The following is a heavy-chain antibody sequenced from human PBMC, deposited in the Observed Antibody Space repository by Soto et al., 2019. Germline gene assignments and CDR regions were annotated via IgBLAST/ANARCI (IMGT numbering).Heavy chain of an antibody. CDR1: GFTFSRYA. V-gene: IGHV3-64*01. D-gene: IGHD3-10*01. CDR2: ISSNRGNT. CDR3: ARESSITMVRGVIMALDY. Sequence: GGSLRLSCAASGFTFSRYAMPWVRQAPGKGLEYVSTISSNRGNTYYANSVKGRFTISRDNSKNTLYLQMGSLRAEDTAVYYCARESSITMVRGVIMALDYWGQ. J-gene: IGHJ4*02.